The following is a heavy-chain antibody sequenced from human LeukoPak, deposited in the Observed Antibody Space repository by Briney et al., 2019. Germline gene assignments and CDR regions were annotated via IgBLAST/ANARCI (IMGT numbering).Heavy chain of an antibody. D-gene: IGHD3-3*01. J-gene: IGHJ4*02. CDR2: ISAYNGNT. CDR1: GYTFTSYG. V-gene: IGHV1-18*01. Sequence: ASVKVSCKASGYTFTSYGISWGRQAPGQGLEWMGWISAYNGNTNYAQKLQGRVTMTTDTSTSTAYMELSSLRSEDTAVYYCARMEFLESPPKFDFGDWGKRAMVTVS. CDR3: ARMEFLESPPKFDFGD.